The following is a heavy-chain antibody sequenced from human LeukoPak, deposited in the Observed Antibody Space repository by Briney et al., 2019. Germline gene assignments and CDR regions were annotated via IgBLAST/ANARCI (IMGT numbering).Heavy chain of an antibody. CDR3: AVVSTVVSGFDY. CDR2: IIPIFGTA. J-gene: IGHJ4*02. CDR1: GGTFSSYA. Sequence: SVKVSCKASGGTFSSYATSWVRQAPGQGLGWMGGIIPIFGTANYAQTLQGRVTTTADESTSTDYMELSSLRSEDTSVYYCAVVSTVVSGFDYWGQGTLVTVSS. V-gene: IGHV1-69*01. D-gene: IGHD4-23*01.